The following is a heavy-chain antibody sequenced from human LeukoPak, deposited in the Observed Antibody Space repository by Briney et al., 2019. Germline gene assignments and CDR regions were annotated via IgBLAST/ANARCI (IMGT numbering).Heavy chain of an antibody. CDR2: INWNGGST. J-gene: IGHJ6*03. CDR3: ARAGDCSSTSCYNYYYYYMDV. D-gene: IGHD2-2*02. V-gene: IGHV3-20*04. CDR1: GFPFSRYA. Sequence: GGSLTLSCPASGFPFSRYAMTWVRQAPGKGLEWVSGINWNGGSTSYADSVKGRFTICRDNAKNSLYLQMNSLRAEDTAVYYCARAGDCSSTSCYNYYYYYMDVWGQGTMVTVSS.